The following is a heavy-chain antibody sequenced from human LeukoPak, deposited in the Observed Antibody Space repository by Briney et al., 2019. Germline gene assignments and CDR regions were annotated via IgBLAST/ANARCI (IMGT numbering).Heavy chain of an antibody. V-gene: IGHV3-33*06. D-gene: IGHD1-1*01. CDR2: IWNDGSEK. J-gene: IGHJ4*02. CDR1: GFTFSNYG. CDR3: AKDLTTGSLSSDC. Sequence: GSLRLSCVASGFTFSNYGMHWVRQAPGKGLEWVAVIWNDGSEKYYADSVKGRFTISRDNSRNTLYLQMNSLRAEDTALYSCAKDLTTGSLSSDCWGQGTLVTVSS.